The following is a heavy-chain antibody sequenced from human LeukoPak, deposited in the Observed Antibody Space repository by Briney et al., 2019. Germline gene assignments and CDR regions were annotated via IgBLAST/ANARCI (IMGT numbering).Heavy chain of an antibody. D-gene: IGHD6-13*01. CDR3: AREGITAAADY. CDR2: IKQDGSEK. CDR1: GFTFGDYA. J-gene: IGHJ4*02. Sequence: PGGSLRLSCTASGFTFGDYAMSWFRQAPGKGLEWVANIKQDGSEKYSVDSVKGRFTISRDNAKNSLYLQLNSLRAEDTAVYYCAREGITAAADYWGQGTLVTVSS. V-gene: IGHV3-7*01.